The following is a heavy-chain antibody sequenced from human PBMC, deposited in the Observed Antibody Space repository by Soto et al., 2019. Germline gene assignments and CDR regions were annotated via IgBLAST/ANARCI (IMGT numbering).Heavy chain of an antibody. J-gene: IGHJ4*02. CDR2: MNPNSSNT. CDR3: ARGLYNWNYAAGY. V-gene: IGHV1-8*01. CDR1: GYTFTSYD. Sequence: ASVKVSCKASGYTFTSYDINWVRQATGQGIEWMGWMNPNSSNTGYAQKFQGRVTMTRNTSISTAYMELSRLRSEYTAVYYCARGLYNWNYAAGYWGQGTLVTVSS. D-gene: IGHD1-7*01.